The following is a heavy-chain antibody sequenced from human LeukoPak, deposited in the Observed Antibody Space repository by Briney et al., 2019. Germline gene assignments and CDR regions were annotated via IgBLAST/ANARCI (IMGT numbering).Heavy chain of an antibody. CDR1: GFTFSSYS. D-gene: IGHD3-3*01. Sequence: GGSLRLSCAGSGFTFSSYSMNWVRQAPGKGLEWVSSISRSSSYIYYADSVKGRFTISRDNAKNSLYLQMNNLRAEDTAVYYCARDSYYDFWSGSNYYMDVWGKGTTVTVSS. CDR3: ARDSYYDFWSGSNYYMDV. J-gene: IGHJ6*03. V-gene: IGHV3-21*01. CDR2: ISRSSSYI.